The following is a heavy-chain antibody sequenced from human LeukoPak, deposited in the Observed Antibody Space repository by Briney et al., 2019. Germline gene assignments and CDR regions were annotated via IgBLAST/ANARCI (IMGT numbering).Heavy chain of an antibody. CDR3: AKDIARYSSSWYNWFDP. CDR1: GFTFSSYA. CDR2: IIDSGDIT. V-gene: IGHV3-23*01. D-gene: IGHD6-13*01. J-gene: IGHJ5*02. Sequence: PGGSLRLSCEASGFTFSSYAMSWVRQAPGKGLEWVSGIIDSGDITYYANSVKGRFTISRDNAKNSLYLQMNSLRAEDTALYYCAKDIARYSSSWYNWFDPWGQGTLVTVSS.